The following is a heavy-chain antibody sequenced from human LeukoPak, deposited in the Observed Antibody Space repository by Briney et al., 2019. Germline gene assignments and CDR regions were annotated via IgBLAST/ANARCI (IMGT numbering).Heavy chain of an antibody. CDR2: IYYSGNT. CDR1: GGSISSNTYY. Sequence: SQTLSLTCTVSGGSISSNTYYWGWIRQPPGKGLEWIGNIYYSGNTYYTPSLRSRVTISVDTSRNQFSLKLSSVTAADTAVYFCARGAYYDVLIGYFDYWGQGSLVTVSS. D-gene: IGHD3-9*01. V-gene: IGHV4-39*07. J-gene: IGHJ4*02. CDR3: ARGAYYDVLIGYFDY.